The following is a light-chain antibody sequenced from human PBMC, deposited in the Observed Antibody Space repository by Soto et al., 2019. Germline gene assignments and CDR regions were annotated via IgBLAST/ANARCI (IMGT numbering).Light chain of an antibody. CDR1: QSVSSY. CDR2: DAS. CDR3: QQRLA. Sequence: EIVLTQSPATPPLSRGERATLYCRVSQSVSSYLAWYQQKPGQAARLLIYDASNRATGIPARFSGSGSGTDFTLPISSLGPEEFAVYYGQQRLAFGGGTKVEIK. V-gene: IGKV3-11*01. J-gene: IGKJ4*01.